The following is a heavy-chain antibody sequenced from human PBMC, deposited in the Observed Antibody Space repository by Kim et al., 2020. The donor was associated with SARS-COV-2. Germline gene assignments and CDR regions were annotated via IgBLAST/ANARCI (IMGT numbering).Heavy chain of an antibody. D-gene: IGHD3-16*02. V-gene: IGHV4-4*02. CDR3: ARGAREITFWGVIVI. J-gene: IGHJ4*02. CDR2: IYHSGST. Sequence: SETLSLTCAVSGGSISSSNWWSWVRQPPGKGLEWIGDIYHSGSTNYNPSLKSRVTISVDKSKNQLSLKLSSVTAADTAVYYCARGAREITFWGVIVIWGQGTLVTVSS. CDR1: GGSISSSNW.